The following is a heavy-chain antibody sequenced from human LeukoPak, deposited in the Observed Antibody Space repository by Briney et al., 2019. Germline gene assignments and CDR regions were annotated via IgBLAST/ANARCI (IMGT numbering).Heavy chain of an antibody. V-gene: IGHV3-11*01. CDR3: AREGSSSWYVDY. J-gene: IGHJ4*02. CDR1: GFTFSDYY. Sequence: GGSLRLSCAASGFTFSDYYMSWIRQAPGKGLEWVSYSSGSSIYYADFVKGRFTISRDNAKNSLYLQMNSLRAEDTAVYYCAREGSSSWYVDYWGQGTPVTVSS. CDR2: SSGSSI. D-gene: IGHD6-13*01.